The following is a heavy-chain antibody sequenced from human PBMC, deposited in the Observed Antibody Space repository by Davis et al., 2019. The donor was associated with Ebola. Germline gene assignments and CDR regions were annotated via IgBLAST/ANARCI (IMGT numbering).Heavy chain of an antibody. Sequence: GESLKISCEGSGYTFHYFGMHWVRQAPGKGLEWVALISHDGSKTHYAESVKGRFTVSRDNSKNTLYLQMNSLTAEDTAIYFCAKESYEILTGYYAYYDCWGQGALVTVSS. D-gene: IGHD3-9*01. V-gene: IGHV3-30*18. J-gene: IGHJ4*02. CDR1: GYTFHYFG. CDR2: ISHDGSKT. CDR3: AKESYEILTGYYAYYDC.